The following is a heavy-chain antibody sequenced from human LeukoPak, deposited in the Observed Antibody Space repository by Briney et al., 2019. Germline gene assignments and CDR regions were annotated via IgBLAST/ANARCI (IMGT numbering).Heavy chain of an antibody. Sequence: PGGSLRLSCEGSAFIFSGHWMNWVRQAPGKGLEWVAVISYDGSNKYYADSVKGRFTISRDNSKNTLYLQMNSLRAEDTAVYYCARKGVLDAFDIWGQGTMVTVSS. D-gene: IGHD3-10*01. V-gene: IGHV3-30-3*01. CDR3: ARKGVLDAFDI. J-gene: IGHJ3*02. CDR1: AFIFSGHW. CDR2: ISYDGSNK.